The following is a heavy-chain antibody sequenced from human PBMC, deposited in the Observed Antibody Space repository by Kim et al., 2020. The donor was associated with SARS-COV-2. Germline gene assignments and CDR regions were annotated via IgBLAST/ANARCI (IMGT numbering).Heavy chain of an antibody. J-gene: IGHJ6*03. CDR2: IRSKAYGGTT. Sequence: GGSLRLSCTASGFTFGDYAMSWVRQAPGKGLEWVGFIRSKAYGGTTEYAASVKGRFTISRDDSKSIAYLQMNSLKTEDTAVYYCTGAYCISTSCYRPYYYSYYMYVWGEGTTFTVSS. V-gene: IGHV3-49*04. D-gene: IGHD2-2*01. CDR3: TGAYCISTSCYRPYYYSYYMYV. CDR1: GFTFGDYA.